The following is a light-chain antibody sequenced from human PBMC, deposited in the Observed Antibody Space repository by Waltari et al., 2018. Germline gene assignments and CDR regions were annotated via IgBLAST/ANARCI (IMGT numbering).Light chain of an antibody. V-gene: IGKV3-11*01. CDR2: DAS. J-gene: IGKJ1*01. Sequence: DIVLTQSPATLSLSPGESATLSCRATQSVSSYLAWYQQKPGQAPRLLIYDASNRATGIPARFSGSGSGTDFTLTISSLAPEDFAVYYCQQRSNWPRTFGQGTKVEIK. CDR3: QQRSNWPRT. CDR1: QSVSSY.